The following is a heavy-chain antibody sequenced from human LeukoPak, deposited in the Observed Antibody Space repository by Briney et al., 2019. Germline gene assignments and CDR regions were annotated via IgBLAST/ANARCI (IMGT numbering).Heavy chain of an antibody. CDR1: GFTVSSNY. D-gene: IGHD5-24*01. V-gene: IGHV3-53*05. CDR2: LFSGGTT. CDR3: ARGGDGYNYAFDM. Sequence: PGGSLRLSCAASGFTVSSNYMSWVRQAPGKGLEWVSLLFSGGTTYYADSVEGRFTISRDNSKNTLYLQMNSLRAEDTAVYYCARGGDGYNYAFDMWGQGTMVTVSS. J-gene: IGHJ3*02.